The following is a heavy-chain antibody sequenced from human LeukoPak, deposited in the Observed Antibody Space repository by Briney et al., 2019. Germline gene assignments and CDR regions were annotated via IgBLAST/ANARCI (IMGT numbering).Heavy chain of an antibody. CDR1: GFSFSGYW. CDR2: IKQDASEK. CDR3: ARDPIQLWSIYYFDY. Sequence: GGSLRLSCAASGFSFSGYWMSWVRQAPGKGLEWVANIKQDASEKYYVDSVKGRFTISRDNAENSLYLQMNSLRAEDTAVYYCARDPIQLWSIYYFDYWGQGTLVTVSS. D-gene: IGHD5-18*01. V-gene: IGHV3-7*01. J-gene: IGHJ4*02.